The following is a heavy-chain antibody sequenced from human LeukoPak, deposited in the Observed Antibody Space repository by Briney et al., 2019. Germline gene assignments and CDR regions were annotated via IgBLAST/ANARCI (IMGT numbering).Heavy chain of an antibody. Sequence: SETLSLTCTVSNGSMTSDSYYSAWVRQPPGKGLEWIGTIFYSGKTYYSASLTRRVTVSLDTSKKNFSLRLSSVTAADTAVYYCARLWIVATWFDAWGQGALVTVSS. CDR2: IFYSGKT. D-gene: IGHD2-2*03. CDR1: NGSMTSDSYY. V-gene: IGHV4-39*02. CDR3: ARLWIVATWFDA. J-gene: IGHJ5*02.